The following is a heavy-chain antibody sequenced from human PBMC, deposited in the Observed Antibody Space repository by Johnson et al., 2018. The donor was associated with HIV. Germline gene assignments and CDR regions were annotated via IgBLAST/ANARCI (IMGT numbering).Heavy chain of an antibody. CDR2: INWNGGST. CDR1: GFTFDDFG. D-gene: IGHD7-27*01. CDR3: ARDKWATNWGGAFDI. Sequence: EVLLLESGGGVVRPGGSLRLSCVASGFTFDDFGMGWVRQAPGKGLEWVSGINWNGGSTGYSDSVKGRFTISRDNANNSLYLQMNSLRAEDTAFYYCARDKWATNWGGAFDIWGQGTMVTVSS. V-gene: IGHV3-20*04. J-gene: IGHJ3*02.